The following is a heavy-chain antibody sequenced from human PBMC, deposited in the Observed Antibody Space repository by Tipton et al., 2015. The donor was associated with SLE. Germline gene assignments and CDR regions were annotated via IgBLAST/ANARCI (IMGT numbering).Heavy chain of an antibody. CDR2: IHHTGNT. CDR3: ARMYYDILTAHQSLAH. Sequence: TLSLTCTVSGDSISSDKYYWSWIRQHPGKGLEWIGYIHHTGNTYYSPSLKSRLSISVDTSKNQFSLNLRSVTAADTAVYYCARMYYDILTAHQSLAHWCQVTLVTVSS. J-gene: IGHJ4*02. V-gene: IGHV4-31*03. D-gene: IGHD3-9*01. CDR1: GDSISSDKYY.